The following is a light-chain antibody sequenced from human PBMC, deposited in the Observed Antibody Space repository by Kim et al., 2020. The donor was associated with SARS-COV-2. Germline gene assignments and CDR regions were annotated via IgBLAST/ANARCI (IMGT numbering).Light chain of an antibody. CDR2: STS. Sequence: PGGTVTSTCASSTGAVTSGYQPNWFQQKPGQAPRTLMYSTSNKHSWTPARFSGSLLGGKAALTLSGVQPEDEADYYCLIYFGGAWVFGGGTQLTVL. CDR3: LIYFGGAWV. CDR1: TGAVTSGYQ. J-gene: IGLJ2*01. V-gene: IGLV7-43*01.